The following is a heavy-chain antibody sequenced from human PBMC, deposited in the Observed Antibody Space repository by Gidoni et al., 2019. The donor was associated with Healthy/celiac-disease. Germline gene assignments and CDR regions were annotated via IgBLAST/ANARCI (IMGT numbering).Heavy chain of an antibody. CDR1: GFTFSSYG. Sequence: QVQLVESGGGLVQPGRPLRLSCAASGFTFSSYGMPWVRQAPGKVLEWVAVIWYDGSNQYYADALKGLCTISRDKSKNSLYLQMNILRAEDTAVDYCARDPGSGSYQDYWGQGPRFTVSS. D-gene: IGHD1-26*01. J-gene: IGHJ4*02. CDR2: IWYDGSNQ. CDR3: ARDPGSGSYQDY. V-gene: IGHV3-33*01.